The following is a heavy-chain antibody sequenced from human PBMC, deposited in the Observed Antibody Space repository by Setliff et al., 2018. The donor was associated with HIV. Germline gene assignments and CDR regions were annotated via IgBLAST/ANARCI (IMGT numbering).Heavy chain of an antibody. CDR1: GFTVGSNY. V-gene: IGHV3-53*01. D-gene: IGHD3-22*01. Sequence: GGSLRLSCAASGFTVGSNYMSWVRQAPGKGLEWVSVIYSGGYTYYADSVMGRSTISRDNSKNTLYLQMNSLRAEDTAVYYCARDRSSGYYYPDAFDIWGQGTMVTVSS. CDR2: IYSGGYT. CDR3: ARDRSSGYYYPDAFDI. J-gene: IGHJ3*02.